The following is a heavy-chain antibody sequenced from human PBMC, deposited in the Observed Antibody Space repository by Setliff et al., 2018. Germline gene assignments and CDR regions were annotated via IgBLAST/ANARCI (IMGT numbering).Heavy chain of an antibody. J-gene: IGHJ4*02. V-gene: IGHV1-46*01. Sequence: ASVKVSCKASGYTLSSYYMHWVRQAPGQGPEWMGIIHPGGGSSSSVQKFQGRVTMTRDTSTSTVYMELSSLTSEDTAIYYCARGGLAAAGRKGVFEHWGQGTLVTVSS. CDR2: IHPGGGSS. CDR3: ARGGLAAAGRKGVFEH. CDR1: GYTLSSYY. D-gene: IGHD6-13*01.